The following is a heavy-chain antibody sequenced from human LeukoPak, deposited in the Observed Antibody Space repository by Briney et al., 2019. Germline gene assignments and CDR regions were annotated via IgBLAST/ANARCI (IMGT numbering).Heavy chain of an antibody. Sequence: ASVKVSCKASGYTFIDYAINWVRQAPGQGLEWMGWINPNSGGTNYAQKFQGRVTMTRDTSISTAYMELSRLRSDDTAVYYCARDYGDYSDFDYWGQGTLVTVSS. J-gene: IGHJ4*02. V-gene: IGHV1-2*02. CDR3: ARDYGDYSDFDY. CDR2: INPNSGGT. D-gene: IGHD4-17*01. CDR1: GYTFIDYA.